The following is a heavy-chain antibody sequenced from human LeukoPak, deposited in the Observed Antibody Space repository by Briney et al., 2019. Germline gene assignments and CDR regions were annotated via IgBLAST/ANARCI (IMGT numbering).Heavy chain of an antibody. J-gene: IGHJ6*03. CDR1: GGSVSNYY. CDR2: IYHSGST. D-gene: IGHD3-10*01. CDR3: ARGQYYGSGSYYNFYYYYYMDV. Sequence: SETLSLTCTVSGGSVSNYYWSWIRQPPGKGLEWIGYIYHSGSTKYNPSLKSRVTISVDTSKNQFSLKLSSVTAADTAVYYCARGQYYGSGSYYNFYYYYYMDVWGKGTTVTISS. V-gene: IGHV4-59*02.